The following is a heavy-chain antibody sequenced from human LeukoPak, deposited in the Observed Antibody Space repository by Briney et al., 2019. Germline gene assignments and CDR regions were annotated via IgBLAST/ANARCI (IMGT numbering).Heavy chain of an antibody. Sequence: ASVKVSCKASGYTFTGYYMHWVRQAPGQGLEWXXXXNPNSGGTNYAQKFQGRVTMTRDTSISTAYMELSRLRSDDTAVYYCARGPDIVVVVAATPGDYYGMDVWGQGTTVTVSS. CDR1: GYTFTGYY. CDR3: ARGPDIVVVVAATPGDYYGMDV. V-gene: IGHV1-2*02. J-gene: IGHJ6*01. D-gene: IGHD2-15*01. CDR2: XNPNSGGT.